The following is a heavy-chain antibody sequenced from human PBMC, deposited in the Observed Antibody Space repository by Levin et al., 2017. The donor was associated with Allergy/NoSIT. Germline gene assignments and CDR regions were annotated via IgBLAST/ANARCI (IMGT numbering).Heavy chain of an antibody. CDR1: GGSISSGGYY. D-gene: IGHD2-2*01. V-gene: IGHV4-31*03. CDR3: AREALQSTYYYGMDV. J-gene: IGHJ6*02. Sequence: SETLSLTCTVSGGSISSGGYYWSWIRQHPGKGLEWIGYIYYSGSTYYNPSLKSRVTISVDTSKNQFSLKLSSVTAADTAVYYCAREALQSTYYYGMDVWGQGTTVTVSS. CDR2: IYYSGST.